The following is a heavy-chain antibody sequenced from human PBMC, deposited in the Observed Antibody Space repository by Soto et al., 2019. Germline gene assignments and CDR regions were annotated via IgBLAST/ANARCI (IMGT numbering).Heavy chain of an antibody. CDR2: ISYDGSNK. J-gene: IGHJ4*02. CDR1: GFTFSSYG. V-gene: IGHV3-30*18. CDR3: AKGAITWTLGY. D-gene: IGHD5-12*01. Sequence: GGSLRLSCAASGFTFSSYGMHWVRQDPGKGLEWVAVISYDGSNKYYADSVKGRFTISRDNSKNTLYLQMNSLRAEDTAVYYCAKGAITWTLGYWGQGTLVTISS.